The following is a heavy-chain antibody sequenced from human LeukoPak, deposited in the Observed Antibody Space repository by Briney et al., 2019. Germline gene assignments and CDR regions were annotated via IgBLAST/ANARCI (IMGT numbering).Heavy chain of an antibody. Sequence: ASVKVSCKASGYTFTSYGISWVRQAPGQGLEWMGWINPNSGGTNYAQKFQGRVTKTRDTSISTAYMELSRLRSDDTAVYYCARDLRIQLWAGVGYWGQGTLVTVSS. V-gene: IGHV1-2*02. CDR2: INPNSGGT. CDR1: GYTFTSYG. J-gene: IGHJ4*02. D-gene: IGHD5-18*01. CDR3: ARDLRIQLWAGVGY.